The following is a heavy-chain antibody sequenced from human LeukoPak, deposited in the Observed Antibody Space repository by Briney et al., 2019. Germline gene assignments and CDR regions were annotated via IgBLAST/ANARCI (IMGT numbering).Heavy chain of an antibody. J-gene: IGHJ5*02. CDR3: ARSGAWFGEINRFDP. V-gene: IGHV1-2*02. CDR1: GYTFTGYY. Sequence: ASVKVSCKASGYTFTGYYMHWVRQAPGQGLEWMGWINPNSGGTNYAQKFQGRVTMTRDTSISTAYMELSRLRSDDTAVYYCARSGAWFGEINRFDPWGKGTLVTVSS. D-gene: IGHD3-10*01. CDR2: INPNSGGT.